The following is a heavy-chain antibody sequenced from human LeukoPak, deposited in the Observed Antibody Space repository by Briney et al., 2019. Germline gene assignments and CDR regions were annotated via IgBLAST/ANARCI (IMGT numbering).Heavy chain of an antibody. CDR3: ARDGGTAAAGTHHFDY. V-gene: IGHV3-48*01. J-gene: IGHJ4*02. CDR1: GFTFSSYS. CDR2: ISGSSSPT. D-gene: IGHD6-13*01. Sequence: GGSLRLSCAAAGFTFSSYSMNWFRQAPGKGLEWVSYISGSSSPTYYADSVKGRFTISRDNAKNSLYLQMNSLRAEDTAVYYCARDGGTAAAGTHHFDYRGQGTLVTVSS.